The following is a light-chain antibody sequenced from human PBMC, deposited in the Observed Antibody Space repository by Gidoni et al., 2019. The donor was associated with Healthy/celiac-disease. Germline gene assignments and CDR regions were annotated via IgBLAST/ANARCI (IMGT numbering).Light chain of an antibody. CDR1: SGIASNY. CDR2: EDN. V-gene: IGLV6-57*03. Sequence: NFMLTQPHSVSESPGKTVTISCTRSSGIASNYVQWYQQRPGSAPPTVIYEDNQRPSGVPARFSGSIDTSSNSASLTLSGLKTEDEADFYCQSYDSSNHVVFGGGTQLTVL. CDR3: QSYDSSNHVV. J-gene: IGLJ2*01.